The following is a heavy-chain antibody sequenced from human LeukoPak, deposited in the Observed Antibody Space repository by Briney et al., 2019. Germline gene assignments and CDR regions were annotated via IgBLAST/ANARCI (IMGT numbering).Heavy chain of an antibody. D-gene: IGHD3-10*01. V-gene: IGHV4-31*03. CDR2: IYYSGST. CDR1: GGSISSGGYY. CDR3: ARVSTMVRGAYGMDV. Sequence: SETLSLTCTVSGGSISSGGYYWSWIRQHPGKGLEWIGYIYYSGSTYYNPSLKSRVTISVDTSKNQFSLKLSSVTAADTAVYYCARVSTMVRGAYGMDVWGQGTTVTVSS. J-gene: IGHJ6*02.